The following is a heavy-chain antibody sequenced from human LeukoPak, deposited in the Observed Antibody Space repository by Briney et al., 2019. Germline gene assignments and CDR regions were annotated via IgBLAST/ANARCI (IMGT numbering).Heavy chain of an antibody. J-gene: IGHJ4*02. CDR1: GSTFSSHW. CDR3: ARGRVGAICDY. V-gene: IGHV3-74*01. Sequence: GGSLRLSCAASGSTFSSHWMNWVRQAPGKGLVWVSRINSDGSSTNYADSVKGRFTISRDNAKNTLYLQMNSLRAEDTAVYYCARGRVGAICDYWGQGTLVTVSS. D-gene: IGHD1-26*01. CDR2: INSDGSST.